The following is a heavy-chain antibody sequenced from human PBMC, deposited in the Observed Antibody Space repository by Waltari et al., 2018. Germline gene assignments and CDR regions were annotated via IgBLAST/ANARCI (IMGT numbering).Heavy chain of an antibody. J-gene: IGHJ5*02. CDR2: ISYSGST. D-gene: IGHD3-3*01. Sequence: QLQLQESGPGLVKPSETLSLTCTVSGGSTTSRTYYWGWIRQPPGKGLEWIGSISYSGSTYYNPSLMSRVTVSIGTSNNQFYLSLRSVAAADTAVYYCAGLVAXEFWSSYYSLDRWXQGTLVTVSS. CDR1: GGSTTSRTYY. V-gene: IGHV4-39*07. CDR3: AGLVAXEFWSSYYSLDR.